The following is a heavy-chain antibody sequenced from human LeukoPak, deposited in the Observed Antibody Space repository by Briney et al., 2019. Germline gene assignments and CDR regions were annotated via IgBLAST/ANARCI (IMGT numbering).Heavy chain of an antibody. J-gene: IGHJ4*02. Sequence: PGGSLRLSCAASGFTFDDYGMSWVRQAPGKGLEWVSGINWNGGSTGYADSVKGRFTISRDNAKNSLYLQMNSLRAEDTAVYYCARDEPGPLVAATLIGSPVFDYWGQGTLVTVSS. V-gene: IGHV3-20*04. CDR2: INWNGGST. D-gene: IGHD2-15*01. CDR3: ARDEPGPLVAATLIGSPVFDY. CDR1: GFTFDDYG.